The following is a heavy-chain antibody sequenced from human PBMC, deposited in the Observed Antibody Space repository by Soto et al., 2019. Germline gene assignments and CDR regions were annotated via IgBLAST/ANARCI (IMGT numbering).Heavy chain of an antibody. CDR3: AKGRVRGVFLVLFDY. CDR1: GFTFSSYA. CDR2: ISGSGGST. J-gene: IGHJ4*02. Sequence: GGSLRLSCAASGFTFSSYAMSWVRQAPGKGLEWVSAISGSGGSTYYADSVKGRSTISRDNSKNTLYLQMNSLRAEDTAVYYCAKGRVRGVFLVLFDYWGQGTLVTVSS. D-gene: IGHD3-10*01. V-gene: IGHV3-23*01.